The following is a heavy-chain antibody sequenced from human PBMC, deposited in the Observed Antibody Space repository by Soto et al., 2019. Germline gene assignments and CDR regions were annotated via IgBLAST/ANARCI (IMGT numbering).Heavy chain of an antibody. V-gene: IGHV3-74*01. D-gene: IGHD3-3*01. CDR2: INSDGSST. J-gene: IGHJ6*02. CDR3: ARDLEGSGYDFWSGYYTAYYYYGMDV. CDR1: GFTFSSYW. Sequence: PGGSLRLSCAASGFTFSSYWMHWVRQAPGKGLVWVSRINSDGSSTSYADSVKGRFTISRDNAKNTLYLQMNSLRAEDTAVYYCARDLEGSGYDFWSGYYTAYYYYGMDVWGQGTTVTVSS.